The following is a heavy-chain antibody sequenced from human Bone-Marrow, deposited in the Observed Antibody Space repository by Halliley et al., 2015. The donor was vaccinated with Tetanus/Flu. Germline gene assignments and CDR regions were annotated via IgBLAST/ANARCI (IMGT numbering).Heavy chain of an antibody. V-gene: IGHV4-39*01. CDR3: AKISGSDYYGSGSYYIRPSYYFDS. D-gene: IGHD3-10*01. CDR2: IYYSGTT. CDR1: GGSISSNSYY. J-gene: IGHJ4*02. Sequence: TLSLTCTVSGGSISSNSYYWGWIRQPPGKGLEWIASIYYSGTTYYNPSLKSRVIISVDTSKNQFSLKLSSVTAADTGVYHCAKISGSDYYGSGSYYIRPSYYFDSWGQGTLVTVSS.